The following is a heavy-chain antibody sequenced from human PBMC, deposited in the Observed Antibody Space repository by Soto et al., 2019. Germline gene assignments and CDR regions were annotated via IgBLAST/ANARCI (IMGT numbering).Heavy chain of an antibody. D-gene: IGHD3-22*01. CDR1: GFTFDDYA. Sequence: GGSLRLSCAASGFTFDDYAMHWVRQAPGKGLEWVSGISWNSGSIGYADSVKGRFTISRDNAKNSLYLQMNSLRAEDTALYYCATRYGYYYDSSGYYVYWGQGTLVTVSS. V-gene: IGHV3-9*01. CDR2: ISWNSGSI. J-gene: IGHJ4*02. CDR3: ATRYGYYYDSSGYYVY.